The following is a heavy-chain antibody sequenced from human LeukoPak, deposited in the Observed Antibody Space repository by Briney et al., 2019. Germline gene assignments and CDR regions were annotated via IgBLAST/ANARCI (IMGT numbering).Heavy chain of an antibody. CDR3: ARAIELPLYWFDP. CDR1: GGSISSSSYY. J-gene: IGHJ5*02. Sequence: PSETLSLTCTVSGGSISSSSYYWSWIRQPPGKGLEWIGYIYYSGSTNYNPSLKSRVTISVDTSKNQFSLKLSSVTAADTAVYYCARAIELPLYWFDPWGQGTLVTVSS. CDR2: IYYSGST. D-gene: IGHD4-23*01. V-gene: IGHV4-61*01.